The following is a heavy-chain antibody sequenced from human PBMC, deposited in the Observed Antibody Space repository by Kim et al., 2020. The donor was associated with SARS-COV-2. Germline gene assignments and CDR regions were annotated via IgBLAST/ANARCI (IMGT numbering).Heavy chain of an antibody. J-gene: IGHJ6*02. V-gene: IGHV3-73*01. CDR3: AAAKEEERSLNFAMAV. CDR1: GLSGSG. Sequence: GGSLRLSCAAPGLSGSGLNWVRQASGKGLEWVARIRSKRNNYATEYAPSLRGRFTISRDESQDTAYLQMNSLETEDTAVYYCAAAKEEERSLNFAMAVWGQGTTVTVSS. CDR2: IRSKRNNYAT. D-gene: IGHD6-13*01.